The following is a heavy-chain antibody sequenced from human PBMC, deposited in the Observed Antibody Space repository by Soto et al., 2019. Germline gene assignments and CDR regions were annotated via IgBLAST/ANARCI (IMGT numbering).Heavy chain of an antibody. J-gene: IGHJ6*02. CDR3: ARSCGYYYYGREG. CDR1: GGTFISYD. V-gene: IGHV1-69*13. CDR2: IIPIFGTA. Sequence: SVNVSCKASGGTFISYDISWVRQAPGQGLEWMGGIIPIFGTANYAQKFQGRVTITADESTSTAYMELSSLRSEDTAVYYCARSCGYYYYGREGWGHGNTVTISS.